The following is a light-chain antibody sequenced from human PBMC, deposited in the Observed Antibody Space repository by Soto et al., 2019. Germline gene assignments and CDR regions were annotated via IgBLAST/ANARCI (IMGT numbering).Light chain of an antibody. CDR2: AAS. V-gene: IGKV1-39*01. CDR3: QQSYSTPR. Sequence: SQRTQNPSSLSASIGDRVTITFRASQSISRYLNWYQQKPGEAPKLLIYAASRLQSGVPSRFSGSGSGTDFTLTINTLQPEDIATYYCQQSYSTPRFGGGSKVDI. CDR1: QSISRY. J-gene: IGKJ4*01.